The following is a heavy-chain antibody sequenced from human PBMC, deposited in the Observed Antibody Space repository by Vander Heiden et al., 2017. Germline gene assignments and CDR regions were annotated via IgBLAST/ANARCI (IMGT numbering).Heavy chain of an antibody. Sequence: QVQLQQWGAGLLKPSETLSLTCAVYGGSFSGYYWSWIRQPPGSGLEWIGEINHNGSTNYNPSLKSRVTISVDTSKNQVSLKLSSVTAADTAVYYCASTTNYYDSPMKVDYFDYWGQGTLVTVSS. CDR1: GGSFSGYY. CDR3: ASTTNYYDSPMKVDYFDY. V-gene: IGHV4-34*01. D-gene: IGHD3-22*01. CDR2: INHNGST. J-gene: IGHJ4*02.